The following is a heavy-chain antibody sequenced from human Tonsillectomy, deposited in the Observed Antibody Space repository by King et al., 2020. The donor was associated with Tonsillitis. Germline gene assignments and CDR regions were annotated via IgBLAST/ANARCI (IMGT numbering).Heavy chain of an antibody. J-gene: IGHJ4*02. Sequence: DVQLVESGGGLVKPGRSLRLSCAASGFTLSAYTMNWVRQAPGKGLEWVSSVGLSGSNIYYADSVKGRFAISRDNAKNSLFLQMNSLRAEDTAVYYCARGIAAPDPFDFWGQGTLVTVSS. D-gene: IGHD6-13*01. CDR2: VGLSGSNI. CDR1: GFTLSAYT. CDR3: ARGIAAPDPFDF. V-gene: IGHV3-21*01.